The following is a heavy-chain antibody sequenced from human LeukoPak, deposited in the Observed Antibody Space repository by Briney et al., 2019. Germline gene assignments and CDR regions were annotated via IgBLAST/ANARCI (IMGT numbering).Heavy chain of an antibody. CDR3: ARHRYSSAWYEY. D-gene: IGHD6-19*01. J-gene: IGHJ4*02. CDR2: IYTSGST. Sequence: NSSETLSLTCTVSGGSISSYYWSWIRQPAGKGLEWIGRIYTSGSTNYNPSLKSRVTMSVDTSKNQFSLKLSSVTAADTAVYYCARHRYSSAWYEYWGQGTLVTVSS. CDR1: GGSISSYY. V-gene: IGHV4-4*07.